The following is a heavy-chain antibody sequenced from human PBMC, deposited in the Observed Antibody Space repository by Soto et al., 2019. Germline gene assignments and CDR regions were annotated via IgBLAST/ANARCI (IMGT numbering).Heavy chain of an antibody. Sequence: GGSLRLSCAASGFTFDDYAMHWVRQAPGKGLEWVLGISWNSGSIGYADSVKGRFTISRDNAKNSLYLQMNSLRAEDTALYYCAKSSPRIAVAGTSDYYYYMDVWGKGTTVTVSS. V-gene: IGHV3-9*01. CDR2: ISWNSGSI. D-gene: IGHD6-19*01. CDR3: AKSSPRIAVAGTSDYYYYMDV. J-gene: IGHJ6*03. CDR1: GFTFDDYA.